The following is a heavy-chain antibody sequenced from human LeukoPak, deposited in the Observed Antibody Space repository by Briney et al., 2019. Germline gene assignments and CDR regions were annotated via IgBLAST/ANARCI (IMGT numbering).Heavy chain of an antibody. CDR1: GITLSNYG. CDR2: ISDSGGRT. Sequence: PGGSLRLSCVVSGITLSNYGMSWVRQAPGKGLEWVAGISDSGGRTHYADSAKGRFTISRDSPKNTLYLQMNSLRAEDTAVYFCAKRGVVIRVILVGFHKEAYYFDSWGQGALVTVSS. CDR3: AKRGVVIRVILVGFHKEAYYFDS. D-gene: IGHD3-22*01. J-gene: IGHJ4*02. V-gene: IGHV3-23*01.